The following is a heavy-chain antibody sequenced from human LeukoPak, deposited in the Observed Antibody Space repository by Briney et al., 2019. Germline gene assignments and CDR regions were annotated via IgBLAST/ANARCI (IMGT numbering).Heavy chain of an antibody. CDR2: INHSGST. CDR1: GGSFSGYY. CDR3: ARTFKLPIAAAGKGAFDI. J-gene: IGHJ3*02. Sequence: NPSETLSLTCAVYGGSFSGYYWSWIRQPPGKGLEWIGEINHSGSTNYNPSLKSRVTISVDTSKNQFSLKLSSVTAADTAVYYCARTFKLPIAAAGKGAFDIWGQGTMVTVSS. D-gene: IGHD6-13*01. V-gene: IGHV4-34*01.